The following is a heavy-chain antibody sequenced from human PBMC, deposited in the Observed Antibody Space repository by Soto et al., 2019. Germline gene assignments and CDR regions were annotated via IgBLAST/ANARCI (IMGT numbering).Heavy chain of an antibody. D-gene: IGHD5-12*01. J-gene: IGHJ2*01. Sequence: QVQLQQSGPGLVKPSQTLSLICAISGDSVSSASATWSWIRQSPSGRLEWLGRTYYRSKWHNDYAVSVKSRIAIIPDPSKIQLSLQLSSVTLEDTAVYFCARDGSGYQWYFDVWGRGSLVTVSS. CDR3: ARDGSGYQWYFDV. CDR1: GDSVSSASAT. V-gene: IGHV6-1*01. CDR2: TYYRSKWHN.